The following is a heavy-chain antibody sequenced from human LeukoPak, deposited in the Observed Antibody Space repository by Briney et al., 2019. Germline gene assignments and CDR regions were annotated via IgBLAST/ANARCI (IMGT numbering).Heavy chain of an antibody. CDR3: ARDLGWLHYAD. Sequence: PETLSLTCTVSGDSINTYYWSWIRQPPGKGLEWIGYIYYSVISDYNPSLKSRVTMSVDMSTRQISLKLSSVTAADTAVYYCARDLGWLHYADWGQGTLVTVSS. D-gene: IGHD5-12*01. CDR2: IYYSVIS. V-gene: IGHV4-59*01. J-gene: IGHJ4*02. CDR1: GDSINTYY.